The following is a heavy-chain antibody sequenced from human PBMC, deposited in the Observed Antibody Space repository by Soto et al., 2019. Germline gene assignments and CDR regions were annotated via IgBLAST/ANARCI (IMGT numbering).Heavy chain of an antibody. J-gene: IGHJ4*02. V-gene: IGHV1-18*01. CDR3: ASDTPPTDY. CDR1: GYTFTSYH. Sequence: QVQLVQSGAEVKKPGASVKVSCKTSGYTFTSYHISWVRQAPGQGLEWMGCISAYNTNTNYAQKFQGRVTMTTDTLTSTAYMELRSLRSDDTAVYYCASDTPPTDYWGQGTLVTVSS. CDR2: ISAYNTNT.